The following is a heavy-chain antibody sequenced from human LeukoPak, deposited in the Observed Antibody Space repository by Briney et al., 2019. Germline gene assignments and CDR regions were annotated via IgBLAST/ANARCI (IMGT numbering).Heavy chain of an antibody. D-gene: IGHD2-21*01. CDR3: ASPGEGGRLWDFDY. CDR1: GFTFSNAW. V-gene: IGHV3-7*01. CDR2: INQDGSEK. J-gene: IGHJ4*02. Sequence: GGSLRLSCAASGFTFSNAWMSWVRQAPGKGLEWVANINQDGSEKYFVDSVKGRFTISRDNAENSLYLQMNSLRVEDTAVYYCASPGEGGRLWDFDYWGQGTLVTVSS.